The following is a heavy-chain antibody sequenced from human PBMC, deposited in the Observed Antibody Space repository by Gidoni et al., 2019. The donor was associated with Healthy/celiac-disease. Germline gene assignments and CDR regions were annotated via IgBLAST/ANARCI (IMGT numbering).Heavy chain of an antibody. Sequence: QVQLQQWGAGLLQPSEPLSLTCAVYVVSFSAYYWSWIRQPPGKGLEWIGEINHSGSTNYNPSLKSRVTISGDTSKNQFSMKMSYVTAADTAVYYCARGWAVHALYYYYDGMDVWGQGTTVTVSS. CDR3: ARGWAVHALYYYYDGMDV. V-gene: IGHV4-34*01. CDR2: INHSGST. D-gene: IGHD3-16*01. J-gene: IGHJ6*02. CDR1: VVSFSAYY.